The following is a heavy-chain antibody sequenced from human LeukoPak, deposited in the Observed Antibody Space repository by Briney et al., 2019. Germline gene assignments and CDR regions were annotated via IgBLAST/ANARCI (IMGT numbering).Heavy chain of an antibody. D-gene: IGHD6-19*01. J-gene: IGHJ4*02. V-gene: IGHV3-7*01. CDR3: AKDRREYSSGWYLDY. CDR2: IKQDGSEK. Sequence: PGGSLRLSCAASGFTFSSYWMSWVRPAPGKGLEWVANIKQDGSEKYYVDSVKGRFTISRDNSKNTLYLQMNSLRAEDTAVYYCAKDRREYSSGWYLDYWGQGTLVTVSS. CDR1: GFTFSSYW.